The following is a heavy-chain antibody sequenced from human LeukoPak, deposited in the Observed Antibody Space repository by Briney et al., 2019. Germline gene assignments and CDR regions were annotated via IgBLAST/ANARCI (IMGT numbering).Heavy chain of an antibody. CDR2: TYYRSKWYN. Sequence: SQTLSLTCALSGDIVSSNSAAWHWIRQSPSRGLEWLVRTYYRSKWYNDYAVSVKSRITINPDTSKNQFSLQLNSVTPEDTAVYYCARAFGYSGRRGAFDIWGQGTMVTVSS. V-gene: IGHV6-1*01. D-gene: IGHD1-26*01. J-gene: IGHJ3*02. CDR1: GDIVSSNSAA. CDR3: ARAFGYSGRRGAFDI.